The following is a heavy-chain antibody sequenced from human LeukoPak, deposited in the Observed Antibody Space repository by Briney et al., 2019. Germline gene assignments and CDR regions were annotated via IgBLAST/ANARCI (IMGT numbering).Heavy chain of an antibody. V-gene: IGHV4-38-2*01. CDR3: ARLGYSSSWYIDY. Sequence: SETLSLTCAVSGYSISSGYYWGWIRQPPGKGLEWIGSIYHSGSTYYNPSLKSRVTISVDTSKNQFSLKLSSVTAADTAVYYCARLGYSSSWYIDYWAREPWSPSPQ. CDR2: IYHSGST. J-gene: IGHJ4*02. D-gene: IGHD6-13*01. CDR1: GYSISSGYY.